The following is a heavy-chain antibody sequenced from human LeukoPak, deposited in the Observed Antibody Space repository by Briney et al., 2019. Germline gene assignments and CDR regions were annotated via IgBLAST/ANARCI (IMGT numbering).Heavy chain of an antibody. D-gene: IGHD3-16*01. J-gene: IGHJ4*02. CDR1: GDSISGYH. Sequence: PSETLSLTCTVSGDSISGYHCSWIRQSPGKGLEWIGYISYTGTTTYNSSLKNRVTISADTSKNQFSLKVTSITAADTAVYYCARDGGMSGSHWGRGILVTVSS. CDR2: ISYTGTT. V-gene: IGHV4-59*01. CDR3: ARDGGMSGSH.